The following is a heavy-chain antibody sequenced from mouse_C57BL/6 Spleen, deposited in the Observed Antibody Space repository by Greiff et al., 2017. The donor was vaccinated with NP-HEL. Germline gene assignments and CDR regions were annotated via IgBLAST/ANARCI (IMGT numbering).Heavy chain of an antibody. D-gene: IGHD3-2*02. J-gene: IGHJ4*01. CDR1: GYAFSSYW. CDR2: IYPGDGDT. Sequence: QVQLQQSGAELVKPGASVKISCKASGYAFSSYWMNWVKQRPGKGLEWIGQIYPGDGDTNYNGKFKGKATLTADKSSSTAYMQLSSLTAEDSAVYFCARRGVDSSSIYAMDYWGQGTSVTVSS. CDR3: ARRGVDSSSIYAMDY. V-gene: IGHV1-80*01.